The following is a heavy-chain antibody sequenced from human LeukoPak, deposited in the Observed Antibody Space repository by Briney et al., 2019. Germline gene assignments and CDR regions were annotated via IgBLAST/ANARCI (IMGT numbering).Heavy chain of an antibody. V-gene: IGHV3-66*01. J-gene: IGHJ3*02. Sequence: QSGGSLRLSCAASGFTFSTYGMHWVRQAPGKGLEWVSVIYSGGSTYYADSVKGRFTISRDNSKNTLYLQMNSLRAEDTAVYYCARDPFYDFWSGYYNGDAFDIWGQGTMVTVSS. D-gene: IGHD3-3*01. CDR2: IYSGGST. CDR1: GFTFSTYG. CDR3: ARDPFYDFWSGYYNGDAFDI.